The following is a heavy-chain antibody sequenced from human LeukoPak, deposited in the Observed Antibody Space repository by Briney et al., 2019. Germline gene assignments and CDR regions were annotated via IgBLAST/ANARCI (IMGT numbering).Heavy chain of an antibody. V-gene: IGHV1-2*02. J-gene: IGHJ5*02. CDR2: INPNSGGT. D-gene: IGHD3-16*01. Sequence: ASVKVSCKASGYTYANYDINWVRQAPGQGLEWMGWINPNSGGTNYAQKFQGRVTMTRDTSISTAYMDLSRLKSDDTAVYYCARDQDSWGSRWFDPWGQGTLVTVSS. CDR1: GYTYANYD. CDR3: ARDQDSWGSRWFDP.